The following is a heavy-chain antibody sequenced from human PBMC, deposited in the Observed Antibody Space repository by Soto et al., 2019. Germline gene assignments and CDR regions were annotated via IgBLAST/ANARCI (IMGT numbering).Heavy chain of an antibody. Sequence: SETLSLTCTVSGHSITSGGSYCSWIRHHPGRGLEWIGYIYYSGSTYYNPSLKSPVTISVDMSKNQFSLKLTSVSAADTAVYYCAASCVGCGGFNYYGMDVWGQGTTVS. J-gene: IGHJ6*02. CDR1: GHSITSGGSY. CDR2: IYYSGST. V-gene: IGHV4-31*01. D-gene: IGHD2-21*01. CDR3: AASCVGCGGFNYYGMDV.